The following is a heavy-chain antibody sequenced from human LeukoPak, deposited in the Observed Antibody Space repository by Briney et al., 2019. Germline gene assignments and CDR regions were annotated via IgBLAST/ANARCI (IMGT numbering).Heavy chain of an antibody. V-gene: IGHV4-59*01. J-gene: IGHJ3*01. CDR2: IYYSGST. D-gene: IGHD3-22*01. CDR3: ARELRYDNSDSGAF. Sequence: PSETLSLTCTVSGGSISSYYWSWIRQPPGKGLEWIGYIYYSGSTNYNPSLKSRVTISVDTSKNQFSLKLSSVTAADTAVYYCARELRYDNSDSGAFWGQGTVDTVSS. CDR1: GGSISSYY.